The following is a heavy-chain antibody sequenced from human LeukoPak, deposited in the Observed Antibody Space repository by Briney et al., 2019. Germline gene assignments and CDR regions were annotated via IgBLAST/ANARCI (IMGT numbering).Heavy chain of an antibody. Sequence: GSLRLPCAASGLTFSSHWMHWVRQAPGKGLVWVSHITNDGSSSTYPYSVRGRFTISGKNTKKMLLKQVYGPGAEDAVEYYCASQQGGNQGYWGQGTGVTVSS. D-gene: IGHD1-14*01. V-gene: IGHV3-74*01. CDR3: ASQQGGNQGY. J-gene: IGHJ4*02. CDR2: ITNDGSSS. CDR1: GLTFSSHW.